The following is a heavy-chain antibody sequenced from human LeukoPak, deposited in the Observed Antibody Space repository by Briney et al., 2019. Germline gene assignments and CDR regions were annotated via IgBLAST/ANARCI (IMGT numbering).Heavy chain of an antibody. CDR3: ASEAGYGRPGGGY. J-gene: IGHJ4*02. CDR1: GFTFSDYN. CDR2: ISSSSSTI. Sequence: GGSLRLSCAASGFTFSDYNMNWVRQAPGKGLEWVSYISSSSSTIYYADSEKGRFTISRDNAKNSLYLQMNSLRDEDTAVYYCASEAGYGRPGGGYWGQGTLVTVSS. V-gene: IGHV3-48*02. D-gene: IGHD5-18*01.